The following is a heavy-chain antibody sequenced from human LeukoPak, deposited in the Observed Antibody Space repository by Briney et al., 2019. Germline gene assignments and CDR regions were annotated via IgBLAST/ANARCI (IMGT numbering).Heavy chain of an antibody. D-gene: IGHD3-22*01. Sequence: SETLSLTCTVSGGAISTYYWSWVRQPPGKGLEGIGYIYYSRSTNYNPSLKSRVTISVDTSKNQFSLKLSSVTDADTAVYYCARPYYYDGNFDYWGQGTLVTVSS. CDR3: ARPYYYDGNFDY. V-gene: IGHV4-59*08. CDR2: IYYSRST. CDR1: GGAISTYY. J-gene: IGHJ4*02.